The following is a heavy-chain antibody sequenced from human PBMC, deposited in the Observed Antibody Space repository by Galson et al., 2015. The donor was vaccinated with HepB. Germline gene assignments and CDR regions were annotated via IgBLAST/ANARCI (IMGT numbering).Heavy chain of an antibody. Sequence: SLRLSCAASGFTFSSYEMNWVRQAPGKGLEWVSYISSSGSTIYYADSVKGRFTISRDNAKNSLYLQMNSLRAEDTAVYYCARDRPPGPTQGYCSGGSCFHYYYYGMDVWGQGTTVTVSS. D-gene: IGHD2-15*01. V-gene: IGHV3-48*03. CDR3: ARDRPPGPTQGYCSGGSCFHYYYYGMDV. CDR2: ISSSGSTI. CDR1: GFTFSSYE. J-gene: IGHJ6*02.